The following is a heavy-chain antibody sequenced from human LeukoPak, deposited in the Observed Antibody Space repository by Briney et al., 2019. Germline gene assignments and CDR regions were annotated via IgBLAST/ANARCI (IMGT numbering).Heavy chain of an antibody. CDR1: GFTFTSYA. CDR2: ISGSGGST. CDR3: AGEVVRDVSGVDYTWLDP. V-gene: IGHV3-23*01. J-gene: IGHJ5*02. D-gene: IGHD2-8*01. Sequence: PGGSLRLSCAASGFTFTSYAMSWGRQAPGKGLEWGSAISGSGGSTYYADSVKGRFTISRDNSKNTLYLQMNSLRDEDTAVYYCAGEVVRDVSGVDYTWLDPWGQGTLVFVS.